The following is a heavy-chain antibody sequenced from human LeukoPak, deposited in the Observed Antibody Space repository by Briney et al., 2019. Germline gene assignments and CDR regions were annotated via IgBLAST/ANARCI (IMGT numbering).Heavy chain of an antibody. CDR2: IAVYNGDT. CDR3: ARQAGYSTGWYGGYYFDH. Sequence: AASVKVSCKASGYTFTSYGISWVRQAPGQGPEWMGWIAVYNGDTKFLQKFQGRVTLTTDASTNTAYMELRSLTSDDTAVYYCARQAGYSTGWYGGYYFDHWGQGTPVTVSA. V-gene: IGHV1-18*01. D-gene: IGHD6-19*01. J-gene: IGHJ4*02. CDR1: GYTFTSYG.